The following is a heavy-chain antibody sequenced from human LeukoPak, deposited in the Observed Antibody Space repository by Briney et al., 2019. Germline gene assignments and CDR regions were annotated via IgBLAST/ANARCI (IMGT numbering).Heavy chain of an antibody. CDR1: GFTFSSNA. CDR3: AKGIRYCTNGVCSTYYYGMDV. J-gene: IGHJ6*02. CDR2: ISSSGVIT. V-gene: IGHV3-23*01. D-gene: IGHD2-8*01. Sequence: GGSLRLSCAASGFTFSSNAMSWVRQAPGKGLEWVSAISSSGVITYYADSVKGRFTISRDNSKNTLYLQMNSLSAEDTALYYCAKGIRYCTNGVCSTYYYGMDVWGQGTTVTVSS.